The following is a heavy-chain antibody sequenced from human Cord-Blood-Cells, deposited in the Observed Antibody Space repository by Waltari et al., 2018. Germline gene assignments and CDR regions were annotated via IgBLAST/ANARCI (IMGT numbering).Heavy chain of an antibody. V-gene: IGHV3-48*03. J-gene: IGHJ6*02. D-gene: IGHD5-12*01. CDR1: GFTFSSYE. CDR3: ARDSFREQWLRSGYYYGMDV. Sequence: EVQLVESGGGLVQPGGSLRLSCAAPGFTFSSYEMNWVRQAPGKGLEWVSYISSSGSTIYYADSVKGRFTISRDNAKNSLYLQMNSLRAEDTAVYYCARDSFREQWLRSGYYYGMDVWGQGTTVTVSS. CDR2: ISSSGSTI.